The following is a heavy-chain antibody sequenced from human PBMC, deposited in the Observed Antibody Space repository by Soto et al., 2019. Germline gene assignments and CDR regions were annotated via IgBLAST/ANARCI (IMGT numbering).Heavy chain of an antibody. CDR3: ARQIYDSDTGPNFQYSFDS. CDR2: IDPSDSQT. J-gene: IGHJ4*02. Sequence: GESLKISCKGSGYSFAGYWITWVRQKPGKVLEWMGRIDPSDSQTYYSPSFRGHVTISVTKSITTVFLQWSSLRASDTAMYYCARQIYDSDTGPNFQYSFDSWGQGXPLTVYS. D-gene: IGHD3-22*01. CDR1: GYSFAGYW. V-gene: IGHV5-10-1*01.